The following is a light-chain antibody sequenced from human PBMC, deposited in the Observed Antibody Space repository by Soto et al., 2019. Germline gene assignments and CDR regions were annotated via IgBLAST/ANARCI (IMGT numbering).Light chain of an antibody. V-gene: IGKV1-27*01. CDR2: ATS. CDR1: QGIAPY. CDR3: QKYDSAPLT. Sequence: DVPMTQSPSSLSAFVGDRVTITCRASQGIAPYLAWFQQKPGKVPKLLIYATSTLQSGVPSRFSGSGSGTDSTITINSLQPEDVGTYYCQKYDSAPLTFGGGTKVEIK. J-gene: IGKJ4*01.